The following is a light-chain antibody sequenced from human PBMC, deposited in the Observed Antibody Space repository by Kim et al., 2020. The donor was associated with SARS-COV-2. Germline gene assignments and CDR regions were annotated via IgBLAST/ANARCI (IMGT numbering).Light chain of an antibody. CDR2: QDN. Sequence: SYELTQPPSVSVSPGQTASITCSGDKLGDKYACWYQQKPGQSPVLVIYQDNKRPSGIPERFSGSNAGNTATLTISGTQAMDEADYYCQAWDSSTSVVFGGGTHLTVL. J-gene: IGLJ2*01. CDR1: KLGDKY. CDR3: QAWDSSTSVV. V-gene: IGLV3-1*01.